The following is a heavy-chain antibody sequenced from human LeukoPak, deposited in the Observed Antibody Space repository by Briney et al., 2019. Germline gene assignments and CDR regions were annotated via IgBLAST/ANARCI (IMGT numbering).Heavy chain of an antibody. CDR3: ARVVYGDFSNDY. Sequence: GSLRLSCAAPGFTFSSYAMHWVRQAPGKGLEWVAVISYDGSNKYYADSVKGRFTISRDNSKNTLYLQMNSLRAEDTAVYYCARVVYGDFSNDYWGQGTLVTVSS. CDR2: ISYDGSNK. J-gene: IGHJ4*02. V-gene: IGHV3-30-3*01. CDR1: GFTFSSYA. D-gene: IGHD4-17*01.